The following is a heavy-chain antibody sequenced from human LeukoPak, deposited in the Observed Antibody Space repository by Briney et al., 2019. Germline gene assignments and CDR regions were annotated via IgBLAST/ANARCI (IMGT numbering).Heavy chain of an antibody. CDR2: INPDSGGT. D-gene: IGHD7-27*01. J-gene: IGHJ4*02. V-gene: IGHV1-2*02. CDR1: GYKFTSYY. CDR3: ARDLEGLGRYFDY. Sequence: ASVKVSCKASGYKFTSYYIHWVRQAPGQGLQWMGWINPDSGGTTFAQEFQGRVTMTRDTSISTAYMELSSLRSDDTAVYFCARDLEGLGRYFDYWGQGTLVTVSS.